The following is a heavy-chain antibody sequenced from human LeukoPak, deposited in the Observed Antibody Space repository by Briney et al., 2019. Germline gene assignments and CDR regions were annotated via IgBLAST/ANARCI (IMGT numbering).Heavy chain of an antibody. CDR2: ISSSSSYI. J-gene: IGHJ4*02. D-gene: IGHD6-6*01. V-gene: IGHV3-21*01. Sequence: GASVKVSCKASGYTFTSYDINWVRQAPGKGLEWVSSISSSSSYIYYADSVKGRFTISRDNAKNSLYLQMNSLRAEDTAVYYCARGGHSSSETDYWGQGTLVTVSS. CDR3: ARGGHSSSETDY. CDR1: GYTFTSYD.